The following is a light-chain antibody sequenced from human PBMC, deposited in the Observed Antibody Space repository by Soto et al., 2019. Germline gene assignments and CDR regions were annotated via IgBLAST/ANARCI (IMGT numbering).Light chain of an antibody. J-gene: IGKJ1*01. CDR3: QQYHNYPRT. CDR1: ESIRTW. CDR2: DAS. Sequence: DIQMTQSPSTLSASIGDRVTIPCRASESIRTWLAWYQHKPGKAPKFLIYDASSLESGVPSRFSGSGSGTEFTLTISNLQPDDFATYFCQQYHNYPRTFGQGTKV. V-gene: IGKV1-5*01.